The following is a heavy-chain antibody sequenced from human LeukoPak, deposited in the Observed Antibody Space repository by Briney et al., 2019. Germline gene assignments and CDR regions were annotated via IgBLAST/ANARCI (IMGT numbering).Heavy chain of an antibody. J-gene: IGHJ4*02. V-gene: IGHV3-33*01. Sequence: GRSLRLSCAASGFTFSSYGMHWVRQAPGKGLEWVAVIWYDGSNKYYADSVKGRFTISRDNSKNTLHLQMNSLRAEDTAVYYCARDPSPYYDSSGYKNFDYWGQGTLVTVSS. D-gene: IGHD3-22*01. CDR2: IWYDGSNK. CDR1: GFTFSSYG. CDR3: ARDPSPYYDSSGYKNFDY.